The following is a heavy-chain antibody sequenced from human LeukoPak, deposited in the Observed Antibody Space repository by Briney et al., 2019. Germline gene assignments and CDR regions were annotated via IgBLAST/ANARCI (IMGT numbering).Heavy chain of an antibody. V-gene: IGHV3-21*01. CDR2: ISGSSSYI. Sequence: PGGSLRLSCAASGFTFSSYSMNWVRRAPGKGLEWVSSISGSSSYIYYADSVKGRFTISRDNAKNSLYLQMNSLRAEDTAVYYCARDSSSWYGASGYYFDYWGQGTLVTVSS. CDR1: GFTFSSYS. D-gene: IGHD6-13*01. CDR3: ARDSSSWYGASGYYFDY. J-gene: IGHJ4*02.